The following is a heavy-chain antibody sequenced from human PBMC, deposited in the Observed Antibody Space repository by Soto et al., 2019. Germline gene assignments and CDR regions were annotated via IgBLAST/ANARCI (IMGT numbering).Heavy chain of an antibody. Sequence: QVQLQESGPGLVKPSQTLSLTCTVSGGSISSGGYYWSWIRQHPGKGLEWIGYIYYSGSTYYNPALKSRVTISVDTSKNQLSLKLSSVTAADTAVYYCARTSYDRSGTAADPWGQGTLVTVSS. CDR3: ARTSYDRSGTAADP. CDR1: GGSISSGGYY. J-gene: IGHJ5*02. CDR2: IYYSGST. V-gene: IGHV4-31*03. D-gene: IGHD3-22*01.